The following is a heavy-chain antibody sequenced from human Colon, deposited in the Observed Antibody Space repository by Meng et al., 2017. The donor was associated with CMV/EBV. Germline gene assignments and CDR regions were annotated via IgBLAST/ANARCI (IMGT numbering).Heavy chain of an antibody. J-gene: IGHJ5*02. V-gene: IGHV1-2*06. D-gene: IGHD1-26*01. CDR3: SRGRGASSWFDP. Sequence: SCEAAGYTFTAYYIHWVRQAPGQGLEWVGRINSDNGGTIYARKFQGRVTMTRDTSIMTAYMELSRLSSDDTAVYYCSRGRGASSWFDPWGHGTLVTVSS. CDR1: GYTFTAYY. CDR2: INSDNGGT.